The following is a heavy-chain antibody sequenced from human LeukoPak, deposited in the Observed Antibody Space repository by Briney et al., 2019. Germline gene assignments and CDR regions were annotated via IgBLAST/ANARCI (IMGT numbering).Heavy chain of an antibody. Sequence: GGSLRLSCAASGFPFSSYGVHWVRQAPGKGLEWVAVISFEATNKYYADSVKGRFTISRDNSKNTLYLQMNSLRAEDTAVYYCAKDSSADDSSGYTYYFDYWGQGTLVTVSS. D-gene: IGHD3-22*01. J-gene: IGHJ4*02. V-gene: IGHV3-30*18. CDR2: ISFEATNK. CDR1: GFPFSSYG. CDR3: AKDSSADDSSGYTYYFDY.